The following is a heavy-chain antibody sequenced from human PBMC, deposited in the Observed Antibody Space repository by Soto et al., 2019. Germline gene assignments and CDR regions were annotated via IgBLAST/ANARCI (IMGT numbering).Heavy chain of an antibody. CDR1: GFTFSSYA. J-gene: IGHJ4*02. V-gene: IGHV3-23*01. D-gene: IGHD3-22*01. Sequence: GGSLRLSCAASGFTFSSYAMSWVRQAPGKGLEWVSAISGSGGSTYYADSVKGRFTISRDNSKNTLYLQMNSLRAEDTAVYYCAKGPYYYDSSGYTNFGYWGQGTLVTVSS. CDR2: ISGSGGST. CDR3: AKGPYYYDSSGYTNFGY.